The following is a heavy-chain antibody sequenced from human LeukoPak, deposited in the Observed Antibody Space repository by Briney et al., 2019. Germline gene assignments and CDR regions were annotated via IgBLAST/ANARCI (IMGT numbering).Heavy chain of an antibody. CDR3: ARHRPYSSGWRHFDY. CDR1: GYSFSSYW. J-gene: IGHJ4*02. D-gene: IGHD6-19*01. V-gene: IGHV5-51*01. CDR2: IYPGDSDT. Sequence: GESLKISCKGSGYSFSSYWIAWVRQMPGKGLEWMGIIYPGDSDTRYSPSFQGQVTISADKSITTAYLQWSSLKASDTAMYYCARHRPYSSGWRHFDYWGQGTLVTASS.